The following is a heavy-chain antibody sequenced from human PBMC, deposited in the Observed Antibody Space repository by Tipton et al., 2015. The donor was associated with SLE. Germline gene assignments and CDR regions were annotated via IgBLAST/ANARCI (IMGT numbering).Heavy chain of an antibody. V-gene: IGHV3-23*01. CDR1: GFTFSSYA. CDR3: AKDVYSSGWYYFDY. J-gene: IGHJ4*02. Sequence: SLRLSCAASGFTFSSYAMSWVRQAPGKGLEWVSAISGSGGSTYYADSVKGRFTISRDNSKNTLYLLMNSLRAEDTAVYYCAKDVYSSGWYYFDYWGQGTLVTVSS. D-gene: IGHD6-19*01. CDR2: ISGSGGST.